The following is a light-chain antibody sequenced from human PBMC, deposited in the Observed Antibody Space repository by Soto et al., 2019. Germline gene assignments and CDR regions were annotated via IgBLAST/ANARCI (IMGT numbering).Light chain of an antibody. V-gene: IGKV3-20*01. CDR1: QSVSSSY. J-gene: IGKJ2*01. CDR2: GAS. CDR3: QQYGSSPYT. Sequence: EIVLTQSPGTLSLSPGERATLSCRASQSVSSSYLAWYQQKPGQAPRLLIYGASSRATGIPDRFSGSGSGTDFTLTIIRLESEDFAVYYCQQYGSSPYTFGLGTKLEIK.